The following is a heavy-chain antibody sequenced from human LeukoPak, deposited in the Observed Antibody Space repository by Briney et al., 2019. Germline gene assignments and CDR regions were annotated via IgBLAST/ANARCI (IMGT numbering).Heavy chain of an antibody. J-gene: IGHJ4*02. CDR2: FDPEHGGA. CDR3: AAEGQRLLGY. Sequence: ASVKVSCKVYGDTLTELSTHWVRQAPGKGLEWMGGFDPEHGGAIYAQTFQGRITMTEDTSTDAAYMELSSLTSDDTAVYYCAAEGQRLLGYWGQGTLVTVSS. V-gene: IGHV1-24*01. CDR1: GDTLTELS. D-gene: IGHD3-10*01.